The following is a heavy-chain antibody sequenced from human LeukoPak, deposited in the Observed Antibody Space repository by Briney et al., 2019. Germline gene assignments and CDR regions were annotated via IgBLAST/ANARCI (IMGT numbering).Heavy chain of an antibody. CDR3: AKDEDYDYGDYDAFDI. V-gene: IGHV3-43*02. CDR2: ISGDGGST. D-gene: IGHD4-17*01. J-gene: IGHJ3*02. CDR1: GFTFDDYA. Sequence: PGGSLRLSCAASGFTFDDYAMHWVRQAPGKGLEWVSLISGDGGSTYYADSVKGRFTISRDNAKNSLYLQMNSLRAEDMALYYCAKDEDYDYGDYDAFDIWGQGTMVTVSS.